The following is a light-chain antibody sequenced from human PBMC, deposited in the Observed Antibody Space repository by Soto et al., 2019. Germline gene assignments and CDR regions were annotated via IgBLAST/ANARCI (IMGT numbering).Light chain of an antibody. V-gene: IGLV7-46*01. CDR1: TGAVTSGHS. CDR3: LLSDPGSCD. CDR2: ETS. Sequence: QAVVTTEPSLTVSPGGTVTLTFGSSTGAVTSGHSPYRLQQKPGQAPRALIYETSNTHSWTPARLSGSLLGGKAALTLSGEQPEDEAESYCLLSDPGSCDFGGWTKRTVL. J-gene: IGLJ2*01.